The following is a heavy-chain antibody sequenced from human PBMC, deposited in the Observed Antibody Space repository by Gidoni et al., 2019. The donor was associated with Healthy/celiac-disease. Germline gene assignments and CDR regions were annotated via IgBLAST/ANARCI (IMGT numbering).Heavy chain of an antibody. J-gene: IGHJ3*02. D-gene: IGHD5-12*01. CDR3: AREGDSYDDAFDI. V-gene: IGHV4-34*01. CDR1: GGSFSGYY. CDR2: INHTGST. Sequence: QVQPQQWGAGPLKPSETLSLTCAVYGGSFSGYYWSWIRQPPGKGLEWIGEINHTGSTNYNPSLKSRVTISVDTSKNQFSLKLSSVTAADTAVYYCAREGDSYDDAFDIWGQGTMVTVSS.